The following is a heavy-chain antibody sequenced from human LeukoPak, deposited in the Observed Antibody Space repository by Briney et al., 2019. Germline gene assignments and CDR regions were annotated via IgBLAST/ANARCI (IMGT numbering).Heavy chain of an antibody. V-gene: IGHV3-33*01. CDR3: ARDLSFGSLDF. CDR2: MWYDGSRE. D-gene: IGHD1-26*01. Sequence: GGSLRLYCAASGFILSTHGMHWVRQAPGKGLEWVAGMWYDGSREDYADSVKGRFTISRDMSKNTLNLQMNSRRVQDTAMFYCARDLSFGSLDFRGQGTLLTVSS. J-gene: IGHJ4*02. CDR1: GFILSTHG.